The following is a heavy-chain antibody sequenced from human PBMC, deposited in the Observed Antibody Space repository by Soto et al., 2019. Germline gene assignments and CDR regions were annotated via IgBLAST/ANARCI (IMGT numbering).Heavy chain of an antibody. CDR1: GGTFSNYA. Sequence: QVQLVQSGSEVKKPGSSMKVSCKASGGTFSNYAVNWVRQAPGQGLEWMGGIISIFGTTNYAQKFQGRVTITADESTSTVYMELSSLRSEDTAVYYCARSCYNTWGKIDYWGQGTLVTVSS. D-gene: IGHD3-10*01. CDR2: IISIFGTT. V-gene: IGHV1-69*01. J-gene: IGHJ4*02. CDR3: ARSCYNTWGKIDY.